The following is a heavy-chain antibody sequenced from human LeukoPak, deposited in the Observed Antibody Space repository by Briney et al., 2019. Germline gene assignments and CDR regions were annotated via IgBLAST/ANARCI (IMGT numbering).Heavy chain of an antibody. CDR2: ISAYNGNT. J-gene: IGHJ4*02. D-gene: IGHD3-10*01. Sequence: ASVKVSCKAPGYTFTSYGISWVRQAPGQGLEWMGWISAYNGNTNYAQKFQGRVTITADESTSTAYMELSSLRSEDTAVYYCAVSPGDPYYFDYWGQGTLVTVSS. CDR1: GYTFTSYG. CDR3: AVSPGDPYYFDY. V-gene: IGHV1-18*01.